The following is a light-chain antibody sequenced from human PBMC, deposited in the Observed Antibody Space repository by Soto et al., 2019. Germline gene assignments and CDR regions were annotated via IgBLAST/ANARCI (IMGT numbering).Light chain of an antibody. Sequence: EVVMTRSPLSLPVTLGQPASISCRSSQSLVHSDGNTYLNWYQQRPGQSPRRLIYKVSNRDSGGPDRFSGSASGSDFTLKISRVEAEDVGVYYCMQGTHWPYTFGQGTKLEIK. V-gene: IGKV2-30*02. J-gene: IGKJ2*01. CDR1: QSLVHSDGNTY. CDR2: KVS. CDR3: MQGTHWPYT.